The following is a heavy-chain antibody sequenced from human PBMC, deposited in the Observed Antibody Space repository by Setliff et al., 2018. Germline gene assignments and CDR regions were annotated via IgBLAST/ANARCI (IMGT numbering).Heavy chain of an antibody. V-gene: IGHV1-46*01. J-gene: IGHJ4*02. D-gene: IGHD6-13*01. CDR3: ARAGSAAAGRKGVFEY. Sequence: ASVKVSCKATGYTLSRHYMHWARQAPGQGLEWMGIINPGGGSASIVQKFQGRVTMTSDTSTSTLYMELSSLISEDTAVYYCARAGSAAAGRKGVFEYWGQGSLVTVSS. CDR2: INPGGGSA. CDR1: GYTLSRHY.